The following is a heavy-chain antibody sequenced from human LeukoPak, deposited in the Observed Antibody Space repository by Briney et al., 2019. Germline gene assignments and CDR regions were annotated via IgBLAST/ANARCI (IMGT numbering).Heavy chain of an antibody. CDR1: GFTFSSYG. Sequence: PGRALRLSCAASGFTFSSYGMHWVRQAPGKGLEWVAVMSYDGSNKYYADSVKGRFTISRDNSKNTLYLQMNSQRSEDTAVYYCHVAAAGTAFDYWGQGTLVTVSS. J-gene: IGHJ4*02. CDR2: MSYDGSNK. D-gene: IGHD6-13*01. CDR3: HVAAAGTAFDY. V-gene: IGHV3-30*03.